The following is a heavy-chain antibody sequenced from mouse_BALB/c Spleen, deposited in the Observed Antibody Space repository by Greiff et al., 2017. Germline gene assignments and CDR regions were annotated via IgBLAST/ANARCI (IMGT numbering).Heavy chain of an antibody. CDR2: IDPANGNT. Sequence: VQLQQSGAELVKPGASVKLSCTASGFNIKDTYMHWVKQRPEQGLEWIGRIDPANGNTKYDPKFQGKATITADTSSNTAYLQLSSLTSEDTAVYDCARKGVNYDEGFDYWGQGTTLTVSA. CDR3: ARKGVNYDEGFDY. J-gene: IGHJ2*01. CDR1: GFNIKDTY. V-gene: IGHV14-3*02. D-gene: IGHD2-4*01.